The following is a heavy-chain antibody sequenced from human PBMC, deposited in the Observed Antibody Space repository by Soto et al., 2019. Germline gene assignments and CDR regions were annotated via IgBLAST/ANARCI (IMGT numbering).Heavy chain of an antibody. D-gene: IGHD3-22*01. J-gene: IGHJ4*01. Sequence: SETLSLTCAVYGGSFSGYDWTWIRQPPGTGLEWIGEINHSGSTNYNPSLKSRVTISVDTSKNQFSLKLTSVTAADTAVYYCGRLGGYYQAFNIWGPGALVTVSS. V-gene: IGHV4-34*01. CDR2: INHSGST. CDR1: GGSFSGYD. CDR3: GRLGGYYQAFNI.